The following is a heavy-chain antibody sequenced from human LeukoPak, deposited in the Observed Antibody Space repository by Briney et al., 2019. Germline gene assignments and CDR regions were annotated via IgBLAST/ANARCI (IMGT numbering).Heavy chain of an antibody. D-gene: IGHD1-26*01. CDR2: IIPIFGTA. CDR3: ARGGSYFQSYFDY. J-gene: IGHJ4*02. Sequence: GASVKVSCKASGGTFSSYAISWVRQAPGQGLEWMGGIIPIFGTANYAQKFQGRVTITTDESTSTAYMELSSLRSEDTAVYYCARGGSYFQSYFDYWGQGTLVTVSS. CDR1: GGTFSSYA. V-gene: IGHV1-69*05.